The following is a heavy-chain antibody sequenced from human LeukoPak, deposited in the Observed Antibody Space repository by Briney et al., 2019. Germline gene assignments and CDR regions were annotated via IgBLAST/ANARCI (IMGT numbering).Heavy chain of an antibody. CDR2: ISSSGSTI. CDR1: GFTFSDYY. Sequence: PGGSLRLSCAASGFTFSDYYMSWIRQAPGKGLEWVSYISSSGSTIYYADSVKGRFTISRDNAKNSLYLQMNSLRAEDTAVDYCARVQGDYYDSSGYGIDYWGQGTLVTVSS. D-gene: IGHD3-22*01. V-gene: IGHV3-11*04. J-gene: IGHJ4*02. CDR3: ARVQGDYYDSSGYGIDY.